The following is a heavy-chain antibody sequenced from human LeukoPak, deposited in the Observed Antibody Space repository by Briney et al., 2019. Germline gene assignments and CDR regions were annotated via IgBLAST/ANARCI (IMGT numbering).Heavy chain of an antibody. V-gene: IGHV3-21*01. D-gene: IGHD6-13*01. CDR1: GFTFSSYA. J-gene: IGHJ4*02. Sequence: PGGSMRLSCAASGFTFSSYAMHWVRQAPGKGLEWVSSISSSSSYIYYADSVKGRFTISRDNSKNTLYLQMNSLRAEDTAVYYCASGIAAAVPRFDYWGQGTLVTVSS. CDR2: ISSSSSYI. CDR3: ASGIAAAVPRFDY.